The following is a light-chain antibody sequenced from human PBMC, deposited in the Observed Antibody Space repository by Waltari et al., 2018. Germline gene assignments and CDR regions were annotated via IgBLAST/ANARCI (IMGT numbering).Light chain of an antibody. CDR1: RGVSSN. J-gene: IGKJ4*01. V-gene: IGKV3-15*01. CDR2: GAS. CDR3: QKYKNWPPLT. Sequence: EIVMTQSPATLSVSPGERATLSCRASRGVSSNLAWYQQKPGQAPRLLIYGASTRATCIPARLIGSGSGTAFTLTISSLMSEDFAVYYCQKYKNWPPLTFGGGTKVEIK.